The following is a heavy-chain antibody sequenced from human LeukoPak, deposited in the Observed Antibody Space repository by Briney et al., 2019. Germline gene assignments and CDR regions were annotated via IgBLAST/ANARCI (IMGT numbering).Heavy chain of an antibody. D-gene: IGHD1-26*01. Sequence: GSLRLSCAASGFTFSSNWMHWVRQAPGKGLAWVSRINEDGSTTNYADSVKGRSTIFRDNAKNTLYLQMNSLRAEDTAVYYCVRDLGGRSGHWGQGTLVTVSS. J-gene: IGHJ4*02. CDR3: VRDLGGRSGH. CDR1: GFTFSSNW. CDR2: INEDGSTT. V-gene: IGHV3-74*01.